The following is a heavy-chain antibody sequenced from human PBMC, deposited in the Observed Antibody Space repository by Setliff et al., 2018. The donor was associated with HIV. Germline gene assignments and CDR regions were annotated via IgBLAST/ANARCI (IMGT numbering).Heavy chain of an antibody. D-gene: IGHD3-10*01. CDR3: ARLKFKLKCYGSGSYYPNGMDV. Sequence: PSETLSLTCAVYGGSFSGYYWSWIRQPPGKGLAWIGEINHSGSTNYNPSLKSRVTISVDTSKNQFSLKLSSVTAADTAVYYCARLKFKLKCYGSGSYYPNGMDVWGQGTTVTVSS. V-gene: IGHV4-34*01. J-gene: IGHJ6*02. CDR2: INHSGST. CDR1: GGSFSGYY.